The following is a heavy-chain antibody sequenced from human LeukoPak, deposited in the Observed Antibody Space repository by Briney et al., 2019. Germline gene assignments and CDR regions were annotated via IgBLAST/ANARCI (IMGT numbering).Heavy chain of an antibody. V-gene: IGHV3-30*02. CDR3: AKDAVAACSNGVCYTFYYYHMDV. CDR2: IGNDGSNT. D-gene: IGHD2-8*01. CDR1: GFTFSSYG. Sequence: GGSLRLSCAASGFTFSSYGMHWVRQAPGKGLEWVAFIGNDGSNTFYADSVKGRFTISRDNSKNTLYLQMNSLRAEDTSVYYCAKDAVAACSNGVCYTFYYYHMDVWGKGTTVTVSS. J-gene: IGHJ6*03.